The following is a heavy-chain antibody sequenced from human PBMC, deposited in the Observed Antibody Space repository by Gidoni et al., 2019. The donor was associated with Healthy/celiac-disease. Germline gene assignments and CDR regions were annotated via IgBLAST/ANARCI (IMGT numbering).Heavy chain of an antibody. J-gene: IGHJ3*02. CDR2: INHSGST. CDR3: ARGQRGSGSLLI. D-gene: IGHD3-10*01. V-gene: IGHV4-34*01. Sequence: QVQLQQWGAGLLKPSETLSLTCAVYGGSFSGYYWSWIRQPPGKGLEWIGEINHSGSTNYNPSLKSRVTISVDTSKNQFSLKLSSVTAADTAVYYCARGQRGSGSLLIWGQGTMVTVSS. CDR1: GGSFSGYY.